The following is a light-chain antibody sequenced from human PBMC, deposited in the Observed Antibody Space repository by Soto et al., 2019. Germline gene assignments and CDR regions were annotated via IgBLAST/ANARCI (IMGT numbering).Light chain of an antibody. V-gene: IGLV2-8*01. CDR2: EVS. J-gene: IGLJ1*01. CDR1: SSDVGGYNY. Sequence: QSALTQPPSASGSPGQPVTTSCTGTSSDVGGYNYVSWYQQHPGKAPKLITSEVSKRPSGVPDRFSGSKSGNTASLTVSGLQAEDEADYYCTSHAGTNNYVFGTGTKVTVL. CDR3: TSHAGTNNYV.